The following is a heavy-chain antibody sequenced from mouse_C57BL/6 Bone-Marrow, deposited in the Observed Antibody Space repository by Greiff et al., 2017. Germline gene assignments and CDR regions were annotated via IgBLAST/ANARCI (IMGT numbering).Heavy chain of an antibody. CDR1: GYSITSGYY. J-gene: IGHJ4*01. CDR2: ISYDGSN. D-gene: IGHD1-1*01. Sequence: EVKLMESGPGLVKPSQSLSLTCSVTGYSITSGYYWNWIRQFPGNKLEWMGYISYDGSNNYNPSLKNRISITRDTSKNQFFLKLNSVTTEDTATYDCAREENYRNRYYAMDYWGQGTSVTVSA. V-gene: IGHV3-6*01. CDR3: AREENYRNRYYAMDY.